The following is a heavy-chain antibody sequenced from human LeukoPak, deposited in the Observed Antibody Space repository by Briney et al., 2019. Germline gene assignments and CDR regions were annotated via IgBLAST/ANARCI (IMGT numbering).Heavy chain of an antibody. J-gene: IGHJ4*02. Sequence: SETLSLTCTVSGGSISSYYWSWIRQPPGKGLEWIGYIYYSGSTNYNPSLKSRVTISVDTSKNQFSLKLSSVTAADTAVYYCARGTVIKSRVYYFDYWGQGTLVTVSS. D-gene: IGHD3-22*01. CDR2: IYYSGST. CDR1: GGSISSYY. V-gene: IGHV4-59*01. CDR3: ARGTVIKSRVYYFDY.